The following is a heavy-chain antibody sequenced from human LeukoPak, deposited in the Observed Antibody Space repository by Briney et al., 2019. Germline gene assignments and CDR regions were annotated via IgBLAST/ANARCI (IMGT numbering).Heavy chain of an antibody. CDR3: ARRTTGYCSTTSCYDLFDY. CDR2: INHSGST. CDR1: GGSFSGYY. Sequence: SETLSLTCAVYGGSFSGYYWSWIRQPPGKGLEWIGEINHSGSTNYNPSLKSRVTISVDTSKNQFSLKLSSVTAADTAVYYCARRTTGYCSTTSCYDLFDYWGQGTLVTVSS. V-gene: IGHV4-34*01. J-gene: IGHJ4*02. D-gene: IGHD2-2*01.